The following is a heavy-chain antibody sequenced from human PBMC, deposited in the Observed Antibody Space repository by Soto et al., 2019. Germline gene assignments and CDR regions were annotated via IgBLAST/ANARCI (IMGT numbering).Heavy chain of an antibody. Sequence: TLSLTCTVSGGSISVYYWSWIRQPPGQALEWIGYIYDSGSPYYNPSLRSRVIISADTSKNQISLKLTSATAADTAVYYCARGVGSSPPRYWGRGTLVTVSS. D-gene: IGHD1-26*01. CDR1: GGSISVYY. CDR2: IYDSGSP. J-gene: IGHJ4*02. V-gene: IGHV4-59*01. CDR3: ARGVGSSPPRY.